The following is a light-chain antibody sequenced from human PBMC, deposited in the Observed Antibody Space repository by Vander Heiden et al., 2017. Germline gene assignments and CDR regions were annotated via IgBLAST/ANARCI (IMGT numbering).Light chain of an antibody. V-gene: IGKV1-33*01. CDR2: DAS. CDR1: QDISNY. Sequence: DIQMTQSPSSLSASVGDRVTITCQASQDISNYLNWYQQKPGKAPKLLIYDASNLETGVPSRFSGSGSGTDFIFTISSLQPEDIATYYCQQCDNLPITLGGGTKVKIK. CDR3: QQCDNLPIT. J-gene: IGKJ4*01.